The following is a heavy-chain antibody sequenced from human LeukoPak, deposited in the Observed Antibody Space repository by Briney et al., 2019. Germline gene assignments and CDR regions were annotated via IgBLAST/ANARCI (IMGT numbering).Heavy chain of an antibody. Sequence: SGTLSLTCAVSGGSISSNNWWSWVRQPPGKGLEWIGEIYHSGSTNYNPSLMSRLTISLDTSKNQFSLKVTSVTAADAAVYFCASSSGRFNFDQWGQGTLVTVSS. CDR2: IYHSGST. J-gene: IGHJ4*02. CDR3: ASSSGRFNFDQ. V-gene: IGHV4-4*02. CDR1: GGSISSNNW. D-gene: IGHD6-25*01.